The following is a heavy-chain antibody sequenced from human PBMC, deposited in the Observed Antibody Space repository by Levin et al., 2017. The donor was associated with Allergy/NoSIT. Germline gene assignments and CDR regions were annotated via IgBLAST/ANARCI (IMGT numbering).Heavy chain of an antibody. Sequence: QAGGSLRLSCAASGFTFRTFWMAWVRQAPGKGPEWVANIKQDGSDKYYVDSVEGRFTVSRDNAKNSLYLQMNSLRVDDTAVYYCARDHDGEDEYFDFWGQGTLVTVSS. CDR3: ARDHDGEDEYFDF. CDR2: IKQDGSDK. CDR1: GFTFRTFW. J-gene: IGHJ4*02. V-gene: IGHV3-7*01. D-gene: IGHD3-10*01.